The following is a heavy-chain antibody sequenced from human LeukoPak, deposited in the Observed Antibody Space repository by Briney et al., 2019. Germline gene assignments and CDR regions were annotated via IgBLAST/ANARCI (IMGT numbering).Heavy chain of an antibody. Sequence: ASVKVSCKASGYTFTAYYMHWVRQAPGQGLEWMGRINPNSGGTNYAQKFQGRVTMTRDTSISTAYMELSRLKSDDTAVYYCARVTVYCSSTSCHNYYYYGMDVWGQGTTVTVSS. CDR2: INPNSGGT. CDR3: ARVTVYCSSTSCHNYYYYGMDV. V-gene: IGHV1-2*06. D-gene: IGHD2-2*01. J-gene: IGHJ6*02. CDR1: GYTFTAYY.